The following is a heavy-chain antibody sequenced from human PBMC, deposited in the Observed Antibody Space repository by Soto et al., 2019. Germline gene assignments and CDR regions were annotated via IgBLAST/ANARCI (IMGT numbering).Heavy chain of an antibody. CDR1: GFTFSSYG. Sequence: QVQLVESGGGVVQPGRSLRLSCAASGFTFSSYGMHWVRQAPGKGLEWVAVISYDGSNKYYADSVKGRFTISRDNSKNPLYLQMNSLRAEDTAVYYCAKAQGSSWYAGGDYYYYGMDVWGQGTTVTVSS. D-gene: IGHD6-13*01. V-gene: IGHV3-30*18. J-gene: IGHJ6*02. CDR2: ISYDGSNK. CDR3: AKAQGSSWYAGGDYYYYGMDV.